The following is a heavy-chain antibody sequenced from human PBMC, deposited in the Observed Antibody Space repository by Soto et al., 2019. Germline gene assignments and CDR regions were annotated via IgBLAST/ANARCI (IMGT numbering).Heavy chain of an antibody. CDR3: SSDNTAAGAIDP. Sequence: GRSLRLACSTTNFTFRIHAISWVREAPGKGLEWVSAISGSGGSTYYADSVKGRFTISRDNAKNSLYLQMNSLRDEDTCVYYCSSDNTAAGAIDPWCQ. D-gene: IGHD6-13*01. CDR1: NFTFRIHA. V-gene: IGHV3-23*01. CDR2: ISGSGGST. J-gene: IGHJ5*02.